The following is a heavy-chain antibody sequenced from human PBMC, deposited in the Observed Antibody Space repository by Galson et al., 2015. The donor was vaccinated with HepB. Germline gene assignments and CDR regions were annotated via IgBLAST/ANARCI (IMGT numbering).Heavy chain of an antibody. CDR2: ISSNGGST. D-gene: IGHD2-2*01. J-gene: IGHJ4*02. Sequence: SLRLSCAASGFTFSSYAMHWVRQAPGKGLEYVSSISSNGGSTYYADSVKGRFTISRDNSKNMLYVQMSSLRAEDTAVYYCVRASCGSTSCYEVGYWGQGTLVTVSS. V-gene: IGHV3-64*05. CDR1: GFTFSSYA. CDR3: VRASCGSTSCYEVGY.